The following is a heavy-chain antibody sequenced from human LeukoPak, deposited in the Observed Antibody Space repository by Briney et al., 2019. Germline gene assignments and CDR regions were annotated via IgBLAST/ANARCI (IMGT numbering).Heavy chain of an antibody. CDR2: IYPGDSDT. J-gene: IGHJ5*02. V-gene: IGHV5-51*01. CDR1: GCSFTSYW. D-gene: IGHD2-2*01. Sequence: GESLKISCKGSGCSFTSYWIGWVRPLPGKGLEWMGIIYPGDSDTRYSPSFQGQVTISADKSISTAYLQWSSLKASDTAMYYCARVVVPAGGWFDPWGQGTLVTVSS. CDR3: ARVVVPAGGWFDP.